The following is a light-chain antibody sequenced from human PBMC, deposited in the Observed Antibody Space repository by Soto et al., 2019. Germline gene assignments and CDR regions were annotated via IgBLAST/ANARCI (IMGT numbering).Light chain of an antibody. V-gene: IGKV3-20*01. CDR1: QSVSSSY. J-gene: IGKJ1*01. Sequence: EIVLTQSPGTLSLSPGERATLSCRASQSVSSSYLAWYQQKPGQAPRLLIYGASSRATGIPDRFSGSVSVTDFTLTISRLEPEDFAVYYCQQYGSSGRTFGQGTKVEV. CDR2: GAS. CDR3: QQYGSSGRT.